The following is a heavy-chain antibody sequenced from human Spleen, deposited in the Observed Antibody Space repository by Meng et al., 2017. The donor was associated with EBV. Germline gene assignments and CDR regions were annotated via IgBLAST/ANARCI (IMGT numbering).Heavy chain of an antibody. CDR3: ARGIPQLLAPGEFDY. CDR2: INHSGST. J-gene: IGHJ4*02. D-gene: IGHD6-19*01. CDR1: GGSFTDYY. Sequence: VQLPQWGAVLLSPSETLSLTFAVYGGSFTDYYWSWIRQPPGKGLEWIGEINHSGSTKYNPSLKSRVTISVDTSKNQFSLKLSSVTAADTAVYYCARGIPQLLAPGEFDYWGQGTLVTVSS. V-gene: IGHV4-34*01.